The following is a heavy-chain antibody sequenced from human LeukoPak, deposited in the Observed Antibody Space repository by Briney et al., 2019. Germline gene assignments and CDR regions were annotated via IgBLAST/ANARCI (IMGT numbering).Heavy chain of an antibody. V-gene: IGHV3-30*02. D-gene: IGHD3-10*01. J-gene: IGHJ4*02. CDR3: AKDRGMQVWSFDN. Sequence: GGSLRLSCAASGFTFSSYGMHWVRQAPGKGLEWVAFIRYDGSNKYYADSVKGRFTISGDNSKNTLSLQMNSLRAEDRAVYYCAKDRGMQVWSFDNWGQGTLVTVSS. CDR2: IRYDGSNK. CDR1: GFTFSSYG.